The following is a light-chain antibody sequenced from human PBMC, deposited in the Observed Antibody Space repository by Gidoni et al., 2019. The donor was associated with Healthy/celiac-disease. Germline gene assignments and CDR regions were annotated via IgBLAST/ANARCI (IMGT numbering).Light chain of an antibody. CDR2: DAS. CDR3: KQRSNRPPYT. J-gene: IGKJ2*01. Sequence: EIVLTQYPPTLSLAPGERTTPSCSASQSVSSYLAWYQQKPGQAPRLLIYDASNRATGIPARFSGSGSGTDFTLTISSLEPEDVAVYYCKQRSNRPPYTFGQGTKLEIK. V-gene: IGKV3-11*01. CDR1: QSVSSY.